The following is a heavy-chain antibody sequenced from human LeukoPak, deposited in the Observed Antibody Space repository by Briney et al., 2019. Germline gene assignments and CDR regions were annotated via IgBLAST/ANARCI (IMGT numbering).Heavy chain of an antibody. V-gene: IGHV3-7*01. CDR2: IKQDGNEK. J-gene: IGHJ6*02. D-gene: IGHD5-12*01. CDR1: GFTFSTYW. CDR3: AKEVEYSGYDWEYYYYYGMDV. Sequence: GGSLRLSCAASGFTFSTYWMSWVRQAPGKGLEWVANIKQDGNEKYSVDSVKGRFTISRDNSKNTLYLQMNSLRAEDTAVYYCAKEVEYSGYDWEYYYYYGMDVWGQGTTVTVSS.